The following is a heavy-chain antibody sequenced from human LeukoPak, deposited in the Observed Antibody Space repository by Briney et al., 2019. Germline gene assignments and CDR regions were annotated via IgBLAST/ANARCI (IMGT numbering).Heavy chain of an antibody. Sequence: GRSLRLSCAASGFTFDDYAMHWVRQAPGKGLEWGSGISWNSGSIGYADSVKGRFTISRDNAKNSLYLQMNSLRPEDTALFYCVKGTTFDAFDMWGQGTMVTVSS. CDR2: ISWNSGSI. CDR1: GFTFDDYA. D-gene: IGHD4-11*01. J-gene: IGHJ3*02. V-gene: IGHV3-9*01. CDR3: VKGTTFDAFDM.